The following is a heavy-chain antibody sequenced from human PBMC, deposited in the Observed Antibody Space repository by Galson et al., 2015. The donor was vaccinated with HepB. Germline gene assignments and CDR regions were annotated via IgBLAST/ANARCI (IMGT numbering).Heavy chain of an antibody. Sequence: SVKVSCKASGGTFSSYAISWVRQAPGQGLEWMGWISPYTHNTNYAQKVQGRVTMTTDTSTSTAYMELRSLRSDDTAVYYCAREGRLGSGSYYRPDYDYWGQGTLVTVSS. CDR3: AREGRLGSGSYYRPDYDY. CDR2: ISPYTHNT. V-gene: IGHV1-18*01. CDR1: GGTFSSYA. J-gene: IGHJ4*02. D-gene: IGHD3-10*01.